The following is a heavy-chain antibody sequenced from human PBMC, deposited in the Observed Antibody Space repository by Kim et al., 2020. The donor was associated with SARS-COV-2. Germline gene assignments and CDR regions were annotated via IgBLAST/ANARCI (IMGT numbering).Heavy chain of an antibody. D-gene: IGHD3-3*01. CDR3: AREGGIFGVVIPYYFDY. V-gene: IGHV1-69*04. Sequence: SVKVSCKASGGTFSSYAISWVRQAPGQGLEWMGRIIPILGIANYAQKFQGRVTITADKSTSTAYMELSSLRSEDTAVYYCAREGGIFGVVIPYYFDYWGQGTLVTVSS. CDR2: IIPILGIA. CDR1: GGTFSSYA. J-gene: IGHJ4*02.